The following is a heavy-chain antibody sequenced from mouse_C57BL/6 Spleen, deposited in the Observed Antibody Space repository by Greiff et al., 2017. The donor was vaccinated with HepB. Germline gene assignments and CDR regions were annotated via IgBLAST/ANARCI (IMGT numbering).Heavy chain of an antibody. J-gene: IGHJ3*02. CDR3: TRYDYGSSAFGY. V-gene: IGHV1-15*01. CDR2: IDPETGGT. Sequence: QVQLQQSGAELVRPGASVTLSCKASGYTFTDYEMHWVKQTPVHGLEWIGAIDPETGGTAYNQKFKGKAILTADKSSSTAYMELRSLTSEDSAVYYCTRYDYGSSAFGYWGQGTLVTVSA. D-gene: IGHD1-1*01. CDR1: GYTFTDYE.